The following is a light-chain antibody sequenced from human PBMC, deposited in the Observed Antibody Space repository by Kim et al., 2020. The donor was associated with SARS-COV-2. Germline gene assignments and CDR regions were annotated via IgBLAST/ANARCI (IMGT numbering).Light chain of an antibody. Sequence: EIVLTQSPGTLSLSPGERATLSCRASHSVSSSYLAWYQQKPGQAPRLLIYGASSRATGIPDRFSGSGSGTDFTLTISRLEPEDFAVYYCQQYGSSPQVTFGGGTKVDIK. CDR1: HSVSSSY. V-gene: IGKV3-20*01. J-gene: IGKJ4*01. CDR2: GAS. CDR3: QQYGSSPQVT.